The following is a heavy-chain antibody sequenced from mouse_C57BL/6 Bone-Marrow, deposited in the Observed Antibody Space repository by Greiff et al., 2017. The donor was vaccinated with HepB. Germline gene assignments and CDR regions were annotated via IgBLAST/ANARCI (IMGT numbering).Heavy chain of an antibody. Sequence: VKLQESGAELARPGASVKLSCKASGYTFTSYGISWVKQRTGQGLEWIGEIYPRSGNTYYNEKFKGKATLTADKSSSTAYMELRSLTSEDSAVYFCARNPARRAMDYWGQGTSVTVSS. V-gene: IGHV1-81*01. CDR2: IYPRSGNT. J-gene: IGHJ4*01. CDR3: ARNPARRAMDY. CDR1: GYTFTSYG.